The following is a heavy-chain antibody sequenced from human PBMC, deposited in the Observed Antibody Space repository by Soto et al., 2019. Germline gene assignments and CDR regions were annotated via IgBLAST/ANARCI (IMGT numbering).Heavy chain of an antibody. V-gene: IGHV3-23*01. Sequence: GGSLRLSFTDSGVTFSNYAMNWVRQAPGKGLEWVSSLSGSGGTTYYADFVKGRFIISRDNSKNTLYLLMNSLRAEDTALYYCAKQRADYGSGADTFYFDSWGQGALVSVSS. CDR2: LSGSGGTT. CDR1: GVTFSNYA. J-gene: IGHJ4*02. D-gene: IGHD3-10*01. CDR3: AKQRADYGSGADTFYFDS.